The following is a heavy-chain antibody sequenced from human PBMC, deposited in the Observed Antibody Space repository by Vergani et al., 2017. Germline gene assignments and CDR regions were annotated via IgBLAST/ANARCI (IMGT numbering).Heavy chain of an antibody. D-gene: IGHD4-17*01. Sequence: VQLLESGGSLKQPGGSVRLSCAASGFTFSTYGIHWVRQPPGKGLQWVAFIRYDGSNEYYSDSVKGRFTISRDNSKNTLYLQMNSLRSEDAGVYYCAKDIDDYGENLPDYWGQGVLVAVSS. V-gene: IGHV3-30*02. CDR3: AKDIDDYGENLPDY. CDR2: IRYDGSNE. CDR1: GFTFSTYG. J-gene: IGHJ4*02.